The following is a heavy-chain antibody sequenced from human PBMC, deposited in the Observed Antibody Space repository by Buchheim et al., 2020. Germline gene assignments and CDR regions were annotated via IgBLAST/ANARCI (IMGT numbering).Heavy chain of an antibody. V-gene: IGHV4-34*01. CDR3: ARKAVRYYDSSGYYGGALDFDY. CDR2: INHSGST. CDR1: GGSFSGYY. Sequence: QVQLQQRGAGLLKPSETLSLTCAVYGGSFSGYYWSWIRQPPGKGLEWIGEINHSGSTNYNPSPKSRATISVDTSKNQFSLKLSSVTAADTAVYYYARKAVRYYDSSGYYGGALDFDYWGQGTL. D-gene: IGHD3-22*01. J-gene: IGHJ4*02.